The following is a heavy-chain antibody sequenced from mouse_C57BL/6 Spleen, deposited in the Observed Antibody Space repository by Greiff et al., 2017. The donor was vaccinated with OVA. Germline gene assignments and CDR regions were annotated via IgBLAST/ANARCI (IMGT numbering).Heavy chain of an antibody. Sequence: QVQLKQSGAELARPGASVKLSCKASGYTFTSYGISWVKQRTGQGLEWIGEIYPRSGNTYYNEKFKGKATLTADKSSSIPYMELRSLTSEDSAYYCGGREGDAYWGQGTLVTVSA. CDR2: IYPRSGNT. CDR3: GREGDAY. J-gene: IGHJ3*01. V-gene: IGHV1-81*01. CDR1: GYTFTSYG.